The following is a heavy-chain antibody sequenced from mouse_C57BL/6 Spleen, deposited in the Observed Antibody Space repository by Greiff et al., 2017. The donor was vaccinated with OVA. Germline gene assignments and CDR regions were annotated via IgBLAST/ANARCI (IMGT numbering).Heavy chain of an antibody. CDR1: GFTFSSYA. V-gene: IGHV5-4*01. CDR2: ISDGGSYT. J-gene: IGHJ4*01. D-gene: IGHD2-5*01. Sequence: EVMLVESGGGLVKPGGSLKLSCAASGFTFSSYAMSWVRQTPEKRLEWVATISDGGSYTYYPDNVKGRFTISRDNAKNNLYLQMSHLKSEDTAMYYCARDQYYSNYDYAMDYWGQGTSVTVSS. CDR3: ARDQYYSNYDYAMDY.